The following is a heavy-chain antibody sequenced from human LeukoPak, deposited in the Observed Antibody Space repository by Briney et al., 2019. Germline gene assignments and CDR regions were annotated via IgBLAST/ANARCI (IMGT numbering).Heavy chain of an antibody. V-gene: IGHV4-39*07. CDR2: IYYSGNA. Sequence: PSETLSLTCTVSGGSIRSPTHYWGWIRQPPGKGLEWVASIYYSGNAYYNPSLMSRVTISIDTSKNQFSLNLSSVTAADTAVYYCARDSGSAWELLLGYWGQGTLVTVSS. D-gene: IGHD1-26*01. J-gene: IGHJ4*02. CDR1: GGSIRSPTHY. CDR3: ARDSGSAWELLLGY.